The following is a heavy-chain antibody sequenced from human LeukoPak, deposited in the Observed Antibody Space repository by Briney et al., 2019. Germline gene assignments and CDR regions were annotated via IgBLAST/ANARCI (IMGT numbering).Heavy chain of an antibody. CDR3: ARVRTPWDVWGSYRYYNWFDP. Sequence: SETLSLTCAVYGGSFSGYYWSWIRQPPGKGLEWIGEINHSGSTNYNPSLKSRVTISVDTSKNQFSLKLSSVTAADTAVYYSARVRTPWDVWGSYRYYNWFDPWGQGTLVTVSS. CDR2: INHSGST. CDR1: GGSFSGYY. V-gene: IGHV4-34*01. J-gene: IGHJ5*02. D-gene: IGHD3-16*02.